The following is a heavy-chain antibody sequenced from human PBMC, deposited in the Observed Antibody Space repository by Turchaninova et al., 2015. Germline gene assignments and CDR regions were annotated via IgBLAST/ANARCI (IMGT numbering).Heavy chain of an antibody. CDR3: ARVNLYYYDSSGYQNAFDI. CDR1: GGSIRSSSYS. Sequence: QLQLQEAGPGLVKPSETLYLPCNVSGGSIRSSSYSWAWLRPPPGKGLESMGSIYYSGSTYYNPSLMSRVTISVDTSKNQFSLKLSSVTAADTAVYYCARVNLYYYDSSGYQNAFDIWGQGTMVTVSS. CDR2: IYYSGST. V-gene: IGHV4-39*07. J-gene: IGHJ3*02. D-gene: IGHD3-22*01.